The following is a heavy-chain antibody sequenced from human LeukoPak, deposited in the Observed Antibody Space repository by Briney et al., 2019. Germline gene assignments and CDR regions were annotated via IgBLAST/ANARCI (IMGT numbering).Heavy chain of an antibody. CDR1: GFTFSSYA. J-gene: IGHJ4*02. CDR2: ISGSGGST. D-gene: IGHD6-19*01. CDR3: ARTIGHGLVGEYYFDY. Sequence: GGSLRLSCAASGFTFSSYAMSWVRQAPGKGLEWVSAISGSGGSTYYADSVKGRFTISRDNSKNTLYLQMNSLRAEDTALYYCARTIGHGLVGEYYFDYWGQGTLVTVSS. V-gene: IGHV3-23*01.